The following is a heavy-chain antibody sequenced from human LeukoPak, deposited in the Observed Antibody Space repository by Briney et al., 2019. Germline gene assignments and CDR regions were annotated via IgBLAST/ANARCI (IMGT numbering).Heavy chain of an antibody. CDR3: AREARYYYDSSGYYEA. Sequence: PSETLSLTCTDSGGSISSYYWSWIRQPPGKGLEWIGYIYYSGSTNYNPSLKSRVTISVDTSKNQFSLKLSSVTAADTAVYYCAREARYYYDSSGYYEAWGQGTLVTVSS. J-gene: IGHJ5*02. D-gene: IGHD3-22*01. CDR2: IYYSGST. CDR1: GGSISSYY. V-gene: IGHV4-59*01.